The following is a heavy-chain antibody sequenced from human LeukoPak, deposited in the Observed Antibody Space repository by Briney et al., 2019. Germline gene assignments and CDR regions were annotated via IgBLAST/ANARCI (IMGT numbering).Heavy chain of an antibody. D-gene: IGHD6-19*01. V-gene: IGHV3-66*01. CDR3: ARERNLEIAVAGTIFNY. Sequence: GGSLRLSCAASGFTVSSNYMSWVRQAPGKGLEWVSVIYSGGSTYYADSVKGRFTISRDNSKNTLYLQMKSLRAEDTAVYYCARERNLEIAVAGTIFNYWGQGALVTVSS. CDR1: GFTVSSNY. CDR2: IYSGGST. J-gene: IGHJ4*02.